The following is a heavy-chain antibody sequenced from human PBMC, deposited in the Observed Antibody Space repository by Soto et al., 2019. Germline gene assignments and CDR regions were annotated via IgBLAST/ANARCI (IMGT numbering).Heavy chain of an antibody. CDR3: ARDLGRYFDWLLFF. D-gene: IGHD3-9*01. CDR2: ISAYNGNT. CDR1: GYTLTSYV. J-gene: IGHJ4*02. Sequence: GASVNVSCMASGYTLTSYVIRWVRQAPGQGLEWMGWISAYNGNTNYARKLQGRVTMTTDTSTSTAYMELRSLRSDDTAVYYCARDLGRYFDWLLFFWGQGTLVTVSS. V-gene: IGHV1-18*01.